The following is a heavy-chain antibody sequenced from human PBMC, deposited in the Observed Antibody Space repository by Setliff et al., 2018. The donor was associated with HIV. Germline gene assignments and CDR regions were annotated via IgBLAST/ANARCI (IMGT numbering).Heavy chain of an antibody. CDR2: IKQDGSEK. CDR3: ARACGGGGACYYLDY. D-gene: IGHD3-16*01. J-gene: IGHJ4*02. Sequence: GGSLRLSCAASGFTFSSYWMSWVRQAPGKGLEWVANIKQDGSEKYYVDSVKGRFTISRDNAKNSLYMQMNSLRAEDTAVYYCARACGGGGACYYLDYWGQGTLVTVSS. CDR1: GFTFSSYW. V-gene: IGHV3-7*01.